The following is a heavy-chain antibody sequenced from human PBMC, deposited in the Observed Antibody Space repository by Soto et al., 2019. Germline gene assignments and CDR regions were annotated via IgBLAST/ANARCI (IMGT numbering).Heavy chain of an antibody. CDR3: ARFMTYYYDSSGYYASD. V-gene: IGHV1-18*01. D-gene: IGHD3-22*01. J-gene: IGHJ4*02. CDR1: GYTFTSYG. Sequence: QVQLVQSGAEVKKPGASVKVSCKASGYTFTSYGISWVRQAPGQGLEWMGWISAYNGNTNYAQKLQGRVTMTTDTSTSTAYRELRSLRSDYTAVYYCARFMTYYYDSSGYYASDWGQGTLVTVSS. CDR2: ISAYNGNT.